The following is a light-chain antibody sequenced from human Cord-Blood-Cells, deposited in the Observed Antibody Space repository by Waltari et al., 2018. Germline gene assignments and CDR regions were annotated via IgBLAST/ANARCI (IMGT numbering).Light chain of an antibody. Sequence: QSVLTQPPSASGTHGQRVTISCSGSSSNIGSNSVYWYQQLPGTAPKLLIYRNNQRPSGVPDRFSGSKSGTSASLAISGLRSEDEADYYCAAWDDSLSGVVFGGGTKLTVL. CDR1: SSNIGSNS. V-gene: IGLV1-47*01. J-gene: IGLJ2*01. CDR2: RNN. CDR3: AAWDDSLSGVV.